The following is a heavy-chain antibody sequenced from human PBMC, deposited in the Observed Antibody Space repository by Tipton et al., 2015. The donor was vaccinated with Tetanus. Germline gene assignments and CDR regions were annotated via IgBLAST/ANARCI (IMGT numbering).Heavy chain of an antibody. Sequence: QLVQSGAEAKKPGESLKISCKGSGYTFTSYWIGWVRQMPGKSLEWMGIVYPGDSDTRYSPSSEGQVTISADKSISTAYLQWSSLKAPDPAMYYCVRHKGTIVLPGTRAFDFWGQGTMVTVSS. CDR1: GYTFTSYW. CDR2: VYPGDSDT. D-gene: IGHD2/OR15-2a*01. V-gene: IGHV5-51*01. J-gene: IGHJ3*01. CDR3: VRHKGTIVLPGTRAFDF.